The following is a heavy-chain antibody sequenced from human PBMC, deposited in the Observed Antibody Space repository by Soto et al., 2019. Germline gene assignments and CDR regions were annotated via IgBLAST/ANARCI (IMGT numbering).Heavy chain of an antibody. CDR1: RFAFSNYG. CDR3: AKGPYYYDSSGYYYVDY. Sequence: GGSLRLSCAASRFAFSNYGMHWVRQAPGKGLEWVAIISYDGNYKYYADSVKGRFTISRDNSKNTLYPQMNSLRAEDTAVYYCAKGPYYYDSSGYYYVDYWGRGTLVTVSS. J-gene: IGHJ4*02. V-gene: IGHV3-30*18. D-gene: IGHD3-22*01. CDR2: ISYDGNYK.